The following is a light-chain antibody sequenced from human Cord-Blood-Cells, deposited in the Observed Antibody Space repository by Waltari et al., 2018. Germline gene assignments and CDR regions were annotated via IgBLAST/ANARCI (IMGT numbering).Light chain of an antibody. J-gene: IGLJ2*01. Sequence: QSALTQPASVSGSPGQSITISCTGTSSDVGSYNLVSWYHQHPGKAPKLMIYEGSKWPSGVSNRFSGSKSGNTASLTISGLQAEDEADYYCCSYAGSVVFGGGTKLTVL. CDR1: SSDVGSYNL. CDR2: EGS. V-gene: IGLV2-23*01. CDR3: CSYAGSVV.